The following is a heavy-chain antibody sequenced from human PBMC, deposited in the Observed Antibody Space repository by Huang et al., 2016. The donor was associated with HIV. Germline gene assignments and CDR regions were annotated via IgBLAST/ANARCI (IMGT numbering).Heavy chain of an antibody. CDR3: ASQHIGAAATWF. V-gene: IGHV4-39*01. Sequence: QLQLQESGPGQVKPSETLSLTCTVSGDFISSTKYYWGWIRQSPGKGLEWVGSVYQSGSTNDHPTLKSRVTLSVDTSRNQFSLRLNSVTAADTAVYYCASQHIGAAATWFWGRGTQVAGSS. D-gene: IGHD6-13*01. J-gene: IGHJ4*02. CDR1: GDFISSTKYY. CDR2: VYQSGST.